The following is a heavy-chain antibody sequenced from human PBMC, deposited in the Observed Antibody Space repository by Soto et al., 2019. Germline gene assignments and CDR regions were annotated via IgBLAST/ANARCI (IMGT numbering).Heavy chain of an antibody. V-gene: IGHV4-34*01. CDR1: GGSLSDYY. CDR2: IHHGGVI. D-gene: IGHD2-2*01. CDR3: ARIREQYLPYDAFDT. J-gene: IGHJ3*02. Sequence: SETLSLTCAVYGGSLSDYYWSWIRQPPGKGLEWIGEIHHGGVINYKPSLKSRVTISLDMSKNQFSLKLSSVTAADTAVYYCARIREQYLPYDAFDTWGQGTMVTVSS.